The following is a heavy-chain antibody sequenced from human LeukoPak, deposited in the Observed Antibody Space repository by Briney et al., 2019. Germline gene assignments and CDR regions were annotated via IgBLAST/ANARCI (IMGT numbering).Heavy chain of an antibody. Sequence: GGSLRLSCAASGFTFDDYTMHWVRQAPGKGLEWVSLISWDGDNTYYADSVKGRFTISRDNSKNSLYLQMNSLRTEDTALYYCAKHAGEAVEYSYGYGAFDIWGQGTMVTVSS. D-gene: IGHD5-18*01. CDR2: ISWDGDNT. CDR3: AKHAGEAVEYSYGYGAFDI. CDR1: GFTFDDYT. J-gene: IGHJ3*02. V-gene: IGHV3-43*01.